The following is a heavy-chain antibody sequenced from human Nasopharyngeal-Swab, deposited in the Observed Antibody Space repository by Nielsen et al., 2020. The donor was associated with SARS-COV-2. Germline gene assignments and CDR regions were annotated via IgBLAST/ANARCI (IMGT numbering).Heavy chain of an antibody. CDR2: IIWSGARA. V-gene: IGHV3-20*01. CDR3: VRGRGSYEFDS. D-gene: IGHD5-12*01. Sequence: GGSLRLSCAASGFIFDDFGMSWVRHIPGKGLEWVSGIIWSGARADYADSVKGRFTISRDNAKNSVHLQMNSLRAEDTALYHCVRGRGSYEFDSWGQGTLVTVSS. CDR1: GFIFDDFG. J-gene: IGHJ4*02.